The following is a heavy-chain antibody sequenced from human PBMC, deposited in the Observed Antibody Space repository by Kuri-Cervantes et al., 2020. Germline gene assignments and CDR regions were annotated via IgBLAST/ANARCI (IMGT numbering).Heavy chain of an antibody. CDR1: GYTFTSYG. V-gene: IGHV1-18*01. CDR3: ARSYDSSGYYFYYYYYMDV. J-gene: IGHJ6*03. CDR2: ISAYNGNT. Sequence: ASVKVSCKASGYTFTSYGISWVRQAPGQGLEWMGWISAYNGNTNYAQKLQGRVTMTTDTSTSTAYMELRSLRSDDTAVYYCARSYDSSGYYFYYYYYMDVWGKGTTVTV. D-gene: IGHD3-22*01.